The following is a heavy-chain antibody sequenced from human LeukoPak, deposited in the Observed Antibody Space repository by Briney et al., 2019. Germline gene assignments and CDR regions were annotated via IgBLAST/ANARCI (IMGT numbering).Heavy chain of an antibody. Sequence: NASETLSLTCTVSNGSINTYFWTWIRQPPGRGLEWIGIINYSETTRYNPSLKSRVTLSVDTSKILFSLKLDSVTAADTAVYFCARALRSQGAAAGTGYLDSWGQGALVTVSS. CDR2: INYSETT. CDR3: ARALRSQGAAAGTGYLDS. V-gene: IGHV4-59*08. J-gene: IGHJ4*02. D-gene: IGHD6-13*01. CDR1: NGSINTYF.